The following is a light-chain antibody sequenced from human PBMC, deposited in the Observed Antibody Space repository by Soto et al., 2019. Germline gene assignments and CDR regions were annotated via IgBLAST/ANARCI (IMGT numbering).Light chain of an antibody. Sequence: QSALTQPPSVSGAPGQRVTISCTGSSSNIGAGYDVHWYQQLPGAAPKLLIYDNNNRPSGVPGRFSGSKSGTSASLAITGLQAEDEADYYCQSHDISLDDSYVFGTGTKVTVL. CDR2: DNN. J-gene: IGLJ1*01. CDR1: SSNIGAGYD. V-gene: IGLV1-40*01. CDR3: QSHDISLDDSYV.